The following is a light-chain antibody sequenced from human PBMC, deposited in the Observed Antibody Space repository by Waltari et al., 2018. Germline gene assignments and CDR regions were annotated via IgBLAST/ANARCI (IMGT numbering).Light chain of an antibody. CDR2: KAN. CDR1: PGSVPPPSS. J-gene: IGLJ3*02. Sequence: QTVVTQEPSLSVSPGGTVPLNCALCPGSVPPPSSPTWYRQTPGQPPRTLLYKANTRSSGVPDRFSGSILGNKVALTITGAQADDESDYYCSLYMGSGIWVFGGGTKLTVL. CDR3: SLYMGSGIWV. V-gene: IGLV8-61*01.